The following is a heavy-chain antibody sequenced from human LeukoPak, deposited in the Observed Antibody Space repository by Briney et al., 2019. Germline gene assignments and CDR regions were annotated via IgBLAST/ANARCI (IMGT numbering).Heavy chain of an antibody. Sequence: GGSLRLSCAASGFTFSSYWMSWVRQAPGKGLEWVANIKQDGSEKYYVDSVKGRFTISRDNSKNTLYLQMNSLRADDTAVYYCARDYCTNGVCAFDYWGQGTLVTVSS. CDR1: GFTFSSYW. V-gene: IGHV3-7*01. CDR3: ARDYCTNGVCAFDY. D-gene: IGHD2-8*01. CDR2: IKQDGSEK. J-gene: IGHJ4*02.